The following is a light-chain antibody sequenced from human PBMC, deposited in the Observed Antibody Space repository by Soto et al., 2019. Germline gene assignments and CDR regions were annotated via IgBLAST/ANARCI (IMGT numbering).Light chain of an antibody. CDR1: RHVYINA. V-gene: IGKV3-20*01. CDR2: GAS. J-gene: IGKJ2*01. CDR3: QQYGGVPYT. Sequence: VVLTQSPATLSLSPGERATLSCRASRHVYINALGWYQQKPGRTPTLLIYGASTRATDVPDRFSATGSGTDFSLTISRVEPEDSAVYYCQQYGGVPYTFGQGTKLEIK.